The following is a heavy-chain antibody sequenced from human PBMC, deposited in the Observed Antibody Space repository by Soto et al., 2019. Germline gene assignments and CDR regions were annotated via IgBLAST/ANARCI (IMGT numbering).Heavy chain of an antibody. CDR2: IIPILGIA. V-gene: IGHV1-69*02. J-gene: IGHJ5*02. D-gene: IGHD1-26*01. CDR3: ARAGGSSNGEDWFDP. CDR1: GGTFSSYT. Sequence: QVQLVQSGAEVKKPGSSVKVSCKASGGTFSSYTISWVRQAPGQGLEWMGRIIPILGIANYAQKFQGRVTITADNSTSTAYMELSSLRSEDTAVYYCARAGGSSNGEDWFDPWGQGTLVTVSS.